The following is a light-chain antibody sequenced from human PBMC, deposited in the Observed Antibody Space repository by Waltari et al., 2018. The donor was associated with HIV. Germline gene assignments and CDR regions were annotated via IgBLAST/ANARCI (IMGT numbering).Light chain of an antibody. CDR2: DVI. CDR1: DSDVGSYKY. J-gene: IGLJ2*01. Sequence: QSALTQPRSVSGSPGQSVTMSCTGTDSDVGSYKYVSWYQQHPGKAPKLIIYDVIKRPSGVPDRFSGSKSGNTASLTISGRQAEDEADYYCCSYAGVNHVALGGGTKLTVL. V-gene: IGLV2-11*01. CDR3: CSYAGVNHVA.